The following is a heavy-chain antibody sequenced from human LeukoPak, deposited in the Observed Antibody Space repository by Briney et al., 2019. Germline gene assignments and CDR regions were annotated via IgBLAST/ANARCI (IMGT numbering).Heavy chain of an antibody. V-gene: IGHV4-4*07. J-gene: IGHJ3*02. D-gene: IGHD4-11*01. CDR2: IHTRGTL. Sequence: SGTLSLTCSVSGGSFTTYQWTWLRQTAGRGLEWIGRIHTRGTLNYNPSIQSRVTMSVDTAKRQFSLKLSSVTAADTAVYYCARESTTVGAIGAFDIWGQGTMVAVSS. CDR1: GGSFTTYQ. CDR3: ARESTTVGAIGAFDI.